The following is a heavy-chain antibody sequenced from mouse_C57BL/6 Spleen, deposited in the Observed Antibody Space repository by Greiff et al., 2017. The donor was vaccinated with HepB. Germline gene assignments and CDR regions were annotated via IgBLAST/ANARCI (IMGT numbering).Heavy chain of an antibody. Sequence: QVQLQQSGAELVRPGSSVKLSCKASGYTFTSYWMHWVKQRPIQGLEWIGNIDPSDSETHYNQKFKDKATLTVDKSSSTAYMQLSSLTSEDSAVYYCARFSSYDPWFAYWGQGTLVTVSA. V-gene: IGHV1-52*01. J-gene: IGHJ3*01. CDR1: GYTFTSYW. CDR3: ARFSSYDPWFAY. D-gene: IGHD1-1*01. CDR2: IDPSDSET.